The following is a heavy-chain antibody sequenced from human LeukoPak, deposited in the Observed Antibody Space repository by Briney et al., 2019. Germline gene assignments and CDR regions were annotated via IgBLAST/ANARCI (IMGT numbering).Heavy chain of an antibody. CDR3: ARRVHYYDTSGYSYYFDY. V-gene: IGHV4-59*01. Sequence: SETLSLTCTVSDGSINGYYWSWIRQPPGKGLDWIGYMYSGGTTNYSPSLKSRVTISEDTSKNQFSLKLTSVTAADTAVYYCARRVHYYDTSGYSYYFDYWGQGTLVTVSS. J-gene: IGHJ4*02. CDR1: DGSINGYY. D-gene: IGHD3-22*01. CDR2: MYSGGTT.